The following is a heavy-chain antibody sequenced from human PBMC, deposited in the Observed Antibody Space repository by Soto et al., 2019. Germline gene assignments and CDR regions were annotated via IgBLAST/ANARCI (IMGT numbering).Heavy chain of an antibody. CDR2: IYYSGST. D-gene: IGHD3-10*01. V-gene: IGHV4-59*08. CDR1: GCSISSYY. CDR3: ARHNYGSGSTYFDY. J-gene: IGHJ4*02. Sequence: SDTLSLTCTVTGCSISSYYWSWIRQPPGKGLEWIGYIYYSGSTNYNPSLKSRVTISVDTSKNQFSLKLNSMTAADTAVYYCARHNYGSGSTYFDYWGQGTLVTV.